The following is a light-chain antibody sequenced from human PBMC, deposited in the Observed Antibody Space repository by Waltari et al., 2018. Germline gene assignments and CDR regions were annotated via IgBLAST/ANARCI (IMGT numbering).Light chain of an antibody. CDR2: GAS. J-gene: IGKJ4*01. V-gene: IGKV1-33*01. CDR3: QQYDTPLS. CDR1: RDIYDS. Sequence: TCQAKRDIYDSLNWYQQKPGKAPNLLIYGASNLEPGVPSRFSGSGSGTHFSFTISSLQPDDFATYYCQQYDTPLSFGGGTKVAIK.